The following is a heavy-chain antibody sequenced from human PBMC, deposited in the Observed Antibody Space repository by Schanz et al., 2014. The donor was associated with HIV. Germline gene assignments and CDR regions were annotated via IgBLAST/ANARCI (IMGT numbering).Heavy chain of an antibody. V-gene: IGHV1-2*02. CDR3: AMGPDYYDSSAYYRVGLWYFDL. D-gene: IGHD3-22*01. J-gene: IGHJ2*01. Sequence: QVQLVQSGAEVKKPGASVKVSCKASGYTFTGYYMHWVRQALGQGLGGRGGINPNSGGTNYAQKFQGRVTMTRDTSISTAYMELRRLRYDDTAVYYCAMGPDYYDSSAYYRVGLWYFDLWGRGTLVTVSS. CDR2: INPNSGGT. CDR1: GYTFTGYY.